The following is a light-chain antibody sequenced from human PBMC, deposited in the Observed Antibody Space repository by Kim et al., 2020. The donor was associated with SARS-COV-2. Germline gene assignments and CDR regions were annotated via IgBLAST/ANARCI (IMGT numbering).Light chain of an antibody. CDR2: SHH. V-gene: IGLV1-44*01. CDR3: AAWDDRLNGVV. Sequence: GHRVTISCSGSSANIGSNTANWSQRLPAQAPTLLISSHHQRPCGVPYRLSGSTSGTSASLAITGLQSEDEVDHYCAAWDDRLNGVVFGGGPQRTVL. J-gene: IGLJ2*01. CDR1: SANIGSNT.